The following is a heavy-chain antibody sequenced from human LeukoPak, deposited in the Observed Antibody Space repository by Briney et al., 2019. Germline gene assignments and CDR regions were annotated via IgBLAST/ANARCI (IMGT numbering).Heavy chain of an antibody. J-gene: IGHJ5*02. V-gene: IGHV3-30*02. CDR2: IRYDGSNK. CDR1: GFTFSSYG. D-gene: IGHD4-17*01. Sequence: GGSLRLSRAASGFTFSSYGMHWVRQAPGKGLEWVAFIRYDGSNKYYADSVKGRFTISRDNSKNTLYLQMNSLRAEDTAVYYCAQNDYGDYDSNWFDPWGQGTLVTVSS. CDR3: AQNDYGDYDSNWFDP.